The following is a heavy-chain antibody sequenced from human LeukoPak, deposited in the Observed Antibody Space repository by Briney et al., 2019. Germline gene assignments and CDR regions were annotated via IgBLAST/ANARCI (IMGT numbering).Heavy chain of an antibody. CDR2: IKQDGSEK. V-gene: IGHV3-7*03. Sequence: LAGGSLRLSCAASGFTFSSYWMSWVRQAPGKGLEWVANIKQDGSEKYYVDSVEGRFTISRDNAKNSLYLQMNSLRPEDMGFYYCAKSGPLGGGYFDCWGQGTRVTVSS. J-gene: IGHJ4*02. CDR3: AKSGPLGGGYFDC. CDR1: GFTFSSYW. D-gene: IGHD3-16*01.